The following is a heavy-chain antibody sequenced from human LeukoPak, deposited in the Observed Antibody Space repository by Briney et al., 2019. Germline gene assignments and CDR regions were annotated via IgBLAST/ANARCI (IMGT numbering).Heavy chain of an antibody. Sequence: GGSLRLSCTASGFTFGDYAMSWFRQAPGKGLEWVGFIRSKAYGGTTEYAASVKGRFTISRDDSKSIAYLQMNSLKTEDTAVYYCTRGWVAAAPWLGSANTPFDPWGQGTLVTVSS. J-gene: IGHJ5*02. CDR1: GFTFGDYA. CDR3: TRGWVAAAPWLGSANTPFDP. V-gene: IGHV3-49*03. CDR2: IRSKAYGGTT. D-gene: IGHD6-13*01.